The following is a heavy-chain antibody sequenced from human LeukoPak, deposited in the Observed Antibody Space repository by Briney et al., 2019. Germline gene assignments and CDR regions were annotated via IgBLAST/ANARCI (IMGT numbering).Heavy chain of an antibody. CDR2: ISSSSSYI. J-gene: IGHJ4*02. D-gene: IGHD1-1*01. V-gene: IGHV3-21*01. CDR3: ARVADDGSLDS. CDR1: GFTFSSYS. Sequence: GGSLRLSCAASGFTFSSYSMNWVRQAPGEGLEWVSSISSSSSYIYYADSVKGRFTISRDNAKNSLFLQMNSLRAEDTSVTYCARVADDGSLDSWGQGTLVTVSS.